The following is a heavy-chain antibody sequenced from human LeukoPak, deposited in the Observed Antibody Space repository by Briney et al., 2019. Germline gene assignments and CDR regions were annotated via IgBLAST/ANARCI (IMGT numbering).Heavy chain of an antibody. J-gene: IGHJ4*02. Sequence: PGGSLRLSCAASGFTFSSYGMHWVRQAPGKGLEWVAVISYDGSNKYYADSVKGRFTISRDNSKNTLYLQMNSLRAEDTAVYYCAKTEYSSSVGLDYWGQGTLVTVSS. V-gene: IGHV3-30*18. CDR2: ISYDGSNK. CDR3: AKTEYSSSVGLDY. CDR1: GFTFSSYG. D-gene: IGHD6-6*01.